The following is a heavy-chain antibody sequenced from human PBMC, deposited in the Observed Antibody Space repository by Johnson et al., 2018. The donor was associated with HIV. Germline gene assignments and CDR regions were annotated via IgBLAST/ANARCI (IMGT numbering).Heavy chain of an antibody. CDR2: ISSDGTEM. D-gene: IGHD3-16*01. Sequence: VQLVESGGGVVQPGRSLGLSCTASGFTFSRNAMHWVRQPPGKGMEWVAVISSDGTEMHYGDSVRGRFTISRDNSRNTLSLQMYSLTSEDTATYYCVRGSLTDDSFPDWGQGTMVHVSS. CDR3: VRGSLTDDSFPD. CDR1: GFTFSRNA. V-gene: IGHV3-30*03. J-gene: IGHJ3*01.